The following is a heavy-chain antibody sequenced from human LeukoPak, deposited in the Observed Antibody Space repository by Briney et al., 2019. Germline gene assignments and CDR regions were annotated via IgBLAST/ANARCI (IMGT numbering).Heavy chain of an antibody. CDR2: INHSGST. D-gene: IGHD2-2*01. J-gene: IGHJ4*02. V-gene: IGHV4-34*01. CDR3: ASSLRAPADDDY. Sequence: PSGTLSLTCAVYGGSFSGYYWSWIRQPPGKGLEWIGEINHSGSTNYNPSLKSRVTISVDTSKNQFSLKLSSVTAADTAVYYCASSLRAPADDDYWGQGTLVTVSS. CDR1: GGSFSGYY.